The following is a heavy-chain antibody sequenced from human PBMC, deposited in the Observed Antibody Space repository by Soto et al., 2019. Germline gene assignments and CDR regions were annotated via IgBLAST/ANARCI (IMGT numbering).Heavy chain of an antibody. CDR2: INHSGST. J-gene: IGHJ4*02. Sequence: SDTLSLTCAVYGGSFSGYYWSWIRQPPGKGLEWIEEINHSGSTNYNPSLKSRVTISVDTSKNQFSLKLSSVTAADTAVYYCARGAGGYSYGYRFDYWGQGTLVTVSS. CDR1: GGSFSGYY. V-gene: IGHV4-34*01. D-gene: IGHD5-18*01. CDR3: ARGAGGYSYGYRFDY.